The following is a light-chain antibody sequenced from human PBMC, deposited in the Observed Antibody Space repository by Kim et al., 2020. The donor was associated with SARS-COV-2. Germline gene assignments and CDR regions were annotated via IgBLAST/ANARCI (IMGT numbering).Light chain of an antibody. CDR1: QGVDSK. CDR2: GAS. J-gene: IGKJ1*01. V-gene: IGKV3-15*01. Sequence: EIVMTQSPATLSVSPGERATLSCRASQGVDSKLAWYQQKPGQAPRLIMYGASRRATGIPARFSGSWSGTEFTLTISSLQSEDFAVYYCQQFNDWPRTFGQGATVDIK. CDR3: QQFNDWPRT.